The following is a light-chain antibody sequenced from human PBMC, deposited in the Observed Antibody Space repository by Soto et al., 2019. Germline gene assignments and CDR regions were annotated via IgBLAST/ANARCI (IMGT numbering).Light chain of an antibody. CDR3: QQSYSTPLHT. CDR1: QSISSY. V-gene: IGKV1-39*01. J-gene: IGKJ2*01. CDR2: AAS. Sequence: DIQMTQSPSSLSASVGDRVTITCRASQSISSYLNWYQQKPGQAPKLLIYAASSLHSGVPARFSGSGSGTDFTLTISSLQPEDFATYYCQQSYSTPLHTFGQGTKLEIK.